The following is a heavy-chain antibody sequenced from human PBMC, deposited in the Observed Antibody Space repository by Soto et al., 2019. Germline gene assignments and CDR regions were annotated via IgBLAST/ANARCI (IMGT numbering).Heavy chain of an antibody. CDR1: GFPFTSLD. J-gene: IGHJ4*02. V-gene: IGHV1-8*01. CDR2: MTPSGYI. D-gene: IGHD6-25*01. Sequence: ASVKVSCKASGFPFTSLDINWVRQAPGQGLEWVGYMTPSGYIGFAQKFRGRVSMTRDASTSTVPMELSSLRSDDTAVYYCARYQEAAAFNDWGQGTLVTVSS. CDR3: ARYQEAAAFND.